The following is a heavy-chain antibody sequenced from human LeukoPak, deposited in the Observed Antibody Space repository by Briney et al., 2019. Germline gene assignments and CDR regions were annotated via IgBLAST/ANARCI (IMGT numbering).Heavy chain of an antibody. Sequence: GASVKVSCKASGYNFNSYGIGWVRLAPRQGLEWMGWITAGNGNTNYAQKVQGRVTMTTDTSTSTAYMELRSLRSDDTAVYFCARDLARGYSYGYNAFDIWGQGTMVTVSS. D-gene: IGHD5-18*01. J-gene: IGHJ3*02. V-gene: IGHV1-18*01. CDR1: GYNFNSYG. CDR2: ITAGNGNT. CDR3: ARDLARGYSYGYNAFDI.